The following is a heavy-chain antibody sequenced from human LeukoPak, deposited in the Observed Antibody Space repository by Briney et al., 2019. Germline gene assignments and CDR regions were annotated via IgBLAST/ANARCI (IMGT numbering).Heavy chain of an antibody. V-gene: IGHV2-5*01. CDR3: AHYDDYRLLYYFDY. D-gene: IGHD4-17*01. J-gene: IGHJ4*02. CDR2: IYWNDDN. Sequence: SGPTLVNPTQTLTLTCTLSGFSLSTTGVGVGWIRQPPGKALEWLALIYWNDDNRYSPSLKSRLTITKGTSKNQVVLKMTNMDPEDTATYYCAHYDDYRLLYYFDYLGERTLVTV. CDR1: GFSLSTTGVG.